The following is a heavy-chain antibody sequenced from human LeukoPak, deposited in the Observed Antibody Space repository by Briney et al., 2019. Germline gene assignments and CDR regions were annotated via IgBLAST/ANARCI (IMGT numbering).Heavy chain of an antibody. D-gene: IGHD3-22*01. CDR3: ARGLHYYDSIAWGY. CDR1: EYTFTSYD. J-gene: IGHJ4*02. Sequence: ASVKVSCKASEYTFTSYDINWVRQAPGQGLEGMGWMNPNSGNAGYAQKFQGRVTMTRNTSISTAYMELSSLRSEDTAVYYCARGLHYYDSIAWGYWGQGTLVTVSS. CDR2: MNPNSGNA. V-gene: IGHV1-8*01.